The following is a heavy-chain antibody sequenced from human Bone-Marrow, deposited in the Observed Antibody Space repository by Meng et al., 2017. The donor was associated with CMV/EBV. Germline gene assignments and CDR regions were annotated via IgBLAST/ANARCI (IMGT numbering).Heavy chain of an antibody. CDR2: ISWNSGSI. D-gene: IGHD6-13*01. CDR1: GFTFDDYA. CDR3: ARAFVAAAGTRLADY. Sequence: SLKISCAASGFTFDDYAMHWVRQAPGKGLEWVSGISWNSGSIGYADSVKGRFTISRDNAKNSLFLQMNSLRAEDTAVYYCARAFVAAAGTRLADYWGQGTLVTVSS. V-gene: IGHV3-9*01. J-gene: IGHJ4*02.